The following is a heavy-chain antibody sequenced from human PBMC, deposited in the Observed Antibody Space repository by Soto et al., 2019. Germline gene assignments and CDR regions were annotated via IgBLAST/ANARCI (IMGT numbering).Heavy chain of an antibody. D-gene: IGHD3-16*01. J-gene: IGHJ6*03. CDR1: GFTVSSYA. CDR2: ISGSGST. Sequence: EVQLLESGGGLVQPGGSLRLSCAASGFTVSSYAMSWVRQVPGKGLEWVSVISGSGSTYSADSVKGRFTFSRDSSKNTVYLQMNSLRAEDTAVYYCAKALRFTFTTGYYMDVWGRGTTVTVSS. CDR3: AKALRFTFTTGYYMDV. V-gene: IGHV3-23*01.